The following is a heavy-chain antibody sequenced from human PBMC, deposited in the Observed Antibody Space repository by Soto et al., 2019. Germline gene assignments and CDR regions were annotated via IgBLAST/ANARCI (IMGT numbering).Heavy chain of an antibody. V-gene: IGHV4-59*01. CDR3: ARKYYYYCGGSYRYMSWCAP. Sequence: SKTLALTCTVSGGSISSYYWSWIRQPPGKGLEWIGYIYYSGSTNYNPSLKSRVTISVDTSKNQFSLKLSSVTAADTAVYYCARKYYYYCGGSYRYMSWCAPCGQGTRETVSS. CDR1: GGSISSYY. CDR2: IYYSGST. J-gene: IGHJ5*02. D-gene: IGHD3-16*02.